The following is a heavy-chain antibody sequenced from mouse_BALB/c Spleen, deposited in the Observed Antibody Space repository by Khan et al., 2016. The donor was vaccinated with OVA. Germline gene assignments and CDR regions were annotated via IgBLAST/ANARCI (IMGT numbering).Heavy chain of an antibody. V-gene: IGHV1-5*01. CDR2: IYPGNSDA. CDR1: GYSFTSYW. CDR3: TRWGYWFAY. J-gene: IGHJ3*01. D-gene: IGHD2-2*01. Sequence: VQLQQSGTVLARPGASVKMSCKTSGYSFTSYWMHWIKQRPGQGLEWIGAIYPGNSDANYNQKFKDKAKLTAVTSASTANMELSSLADEGSAVYYCTRWGYWFAYWGQGTLVTVSA.